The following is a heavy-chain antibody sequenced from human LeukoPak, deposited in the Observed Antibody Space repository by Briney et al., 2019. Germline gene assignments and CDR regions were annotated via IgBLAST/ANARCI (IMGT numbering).Heavy chain of an antibody. J-gene: IGHJ3*02. Sequence: PGGSLRLPCAASGFTFDNYAMNWVRQAPGKGLEWLSYIRGGGAVTRYSDSVKGRFTISRDNSKNTLYLQMNHLRAEDTAIYYCAKCSASYYNDAFDIWGRGTMVTVSS. V-gene: IGHV3-23*01. D-gene: IGHD3-10*02. CDR3: AKCSASYYNDAFDI. CDR1: GFTFDNYA. CDR2: IRGGGAVT.